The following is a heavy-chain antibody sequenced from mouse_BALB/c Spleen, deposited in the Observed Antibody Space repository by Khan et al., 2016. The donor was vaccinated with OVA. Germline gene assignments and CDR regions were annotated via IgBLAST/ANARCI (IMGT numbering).Heavy chain of an antibody. CDR3: ARTSDFSDIGSN. J-gene: IGHJ3*01. Sequence: QIQLVQSGPELKKPGETVKISCKASGYTFTKYGMNWVKQAPGKGLKWMGWINTYTGEPTYADDFNGRFAFSLDTSASTAYLQINNLTNEDTATYYCARTSDFSDIGSNWGQETRVTVSA. CDR2: INTYTGEP. D-gene: IGHD6-1*01. CDR1: GYTFTKYG. V-gene: IGHV9-3-1*01.